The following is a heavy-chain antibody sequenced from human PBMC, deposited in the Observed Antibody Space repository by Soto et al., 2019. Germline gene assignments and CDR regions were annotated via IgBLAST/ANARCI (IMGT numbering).Heavy chain of an antibody. Sequence: GASVKVSCKDSGYTFTSYGISWVRQAPGQGLEWMGWISAYNGNTNYAQKLQGRVTMTTDTSTSTAYMELRSLRSDDTAVYYCAISYYYDSSGYSYYFDYWGQGTLVTVSS. V-gene: IGHV1-18*01. CDR1: GYTFTSYG. CDR2: ISAYNGNT. J-gene: IGHJ4*02. D-gene: IGHD3-22*01. CDR3: AISYYYDSSGYSYYFDY.